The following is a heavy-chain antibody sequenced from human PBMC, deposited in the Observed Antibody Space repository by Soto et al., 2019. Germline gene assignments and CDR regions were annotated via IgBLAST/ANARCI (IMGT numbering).Heavy chain of an antibody. V-gene: IGHV3-30-3*01. Sequence: PGGSLRLSCAASGFTFSSYAMHWVRQAPGKGLEWVAVISYDGSNKYYADSVKGRFTISRDNSKNTLYLQMNSLRAEDTAVYYCARDRSVNTSYYYYGMDVWGQGTTVTVSS. J-gene: IGHJ6*02. CDR3: ARDRSVNTSYYYYGMDV. CDR1: GFTFSSYA. CDR2: ISYDGSNK. D-gene: IGHD4-17*01.